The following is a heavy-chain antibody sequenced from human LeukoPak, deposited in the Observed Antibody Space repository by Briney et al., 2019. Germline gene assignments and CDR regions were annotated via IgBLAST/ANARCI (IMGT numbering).Heavy chain of an antibody. J-gene: IGHJ5*02. CDR1: GGSFSGYY. CDR3: AIHIVVVPAAKKKNWFDP. D-gene: IGHD2-2*01. Sequence: SETLSLTCAVYGGSFSGYYWSWIRKPPGKGLEWIGEINHSGSTNYNPSLKSRVTISVDTSKNQFSLKLSSVTAADTAVYYCAIHIVVVPAAKKKNWFDPWGQGTLVTVSS. CDR2: INHSGST. V-gene: IGHV4-34*01.